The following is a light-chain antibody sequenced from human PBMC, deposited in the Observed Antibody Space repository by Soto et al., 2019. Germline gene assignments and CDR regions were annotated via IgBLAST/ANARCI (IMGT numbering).Light chain of an antibody. CDR3: CSYAGSSTYVL. CDR1: SSDVGSYNL. J-gene: IGLJ2*01. Sequence: QSVLTQPASVSGSPGQSITISCTGTSSDVGSYNLVSWYQQHPGKAPKLMIYDGSQRPSGVSNRFSGSKSGNTASLTISRLQAEDEADYSCCSYAGSSTYVLFGGGTKLTVL. CDR2: DGS. V-gene: IGLV2-23*01.